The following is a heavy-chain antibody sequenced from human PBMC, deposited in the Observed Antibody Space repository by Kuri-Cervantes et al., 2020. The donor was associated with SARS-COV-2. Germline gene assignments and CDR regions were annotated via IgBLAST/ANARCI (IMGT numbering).Heavy chain of an antibody. CDR3: VLRYAFDI. V-gene: IGHV1-3*02. Sequence: ASVQVSCKASGYTFTSYAMHWVRQAPGQRLEWMGWSNAGNGNTKYSQEFLGRVTITRDTSASTASMELSTLRSEDTAVYYCVLRYAFDIWGQGTMVTVSS. J-gene: IGHJ3*02. CDR1: GYTFTSYA. CDR2: SNAGNGNT. D-gene: IGHD3-3*01.